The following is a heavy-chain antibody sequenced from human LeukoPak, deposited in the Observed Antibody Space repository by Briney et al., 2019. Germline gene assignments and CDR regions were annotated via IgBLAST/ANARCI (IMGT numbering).Heavy chain of an antibody. V-gene: IGHV4-61*02. J-gene: IGHJ5*02. D-gene: IGHD3-22*01. CDR1: GGSISSGSYY. CDR3: AREMHYYDSSGYINWFDP. CDR2: IYTSGST. Sequence: SETLSLTCTVSGGSISSGSYYWSWIRQPAGKGLEWIGRIYTSGSTNYNPSLKSRVTISVDTSKNQFSLKLSSVTAADTAVYYCAREMHYYDSSGYINWFDPWGQGTLVTVHS.